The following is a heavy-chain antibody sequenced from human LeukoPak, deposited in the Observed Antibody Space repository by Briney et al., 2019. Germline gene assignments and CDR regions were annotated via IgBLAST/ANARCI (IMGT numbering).Heavy chain of an antibody. CDR3: ARGQYSGSYYVQYYFDY. CDR2: IYSGGST. Sequence: GGSLRLSCAASGFTFSGYAMHWVRQAPGKGLEWVSVIYSGGSTYYADSVKGRFTISRDNSKNTLYLQMNSLRAEDTAVYYCARGQYSGSYYVQYYFDYWGQGTLVTVSS. CDR1: GFTFSGYA. J-gene: IGHJ4*02. V-gene: IGHV3-66*01. D-gene: IGHD1-26*01.